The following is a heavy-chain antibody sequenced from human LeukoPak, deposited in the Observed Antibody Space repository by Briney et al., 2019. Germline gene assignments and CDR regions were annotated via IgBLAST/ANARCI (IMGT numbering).Heavy chain of an antibody. V-gene: IGHV4-34*01. J-gene: IGHJ6*02. Sequence: SETLSLTCAVYGGSFSGYYWSWIRQPPGKGLEWIGEINHSGSTNYNPSLKSRVTISVDTSKNQFSLKLSSVTAADTAVYYCASALFYDYGDYYYGMDVWGQGTTVTVSS. CDR1: GGSFSGYY. CDR2: INHSGST. CDR3: ASALFYDYGDYYYGMDV. D-gene: IGHD4-17*01.